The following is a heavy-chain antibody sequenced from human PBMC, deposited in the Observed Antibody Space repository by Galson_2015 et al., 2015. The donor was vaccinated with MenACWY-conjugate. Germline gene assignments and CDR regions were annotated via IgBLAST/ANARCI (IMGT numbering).Heavy chain of an antibody. CDR3: ATGSDSRKVDY. D-gene: IGHD3-22*01. V-gene: IGHV4-34*01. Sequence: TLSLTCAVYGGSVSGYYRGWIRQPPGKGLEWIGEIHPSGSTDYNPSLKSRVTMSLDTSQNHFSLKLTSVTAADTAMYYCATGSDSRKVDYWAQGTLVTVSS. CDR2: IHPSGST. J-gene: IGHJ4*02. CDR1: GGSVSGYY.